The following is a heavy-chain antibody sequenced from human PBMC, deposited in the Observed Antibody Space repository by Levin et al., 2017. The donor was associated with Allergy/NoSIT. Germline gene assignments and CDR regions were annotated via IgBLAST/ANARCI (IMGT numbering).Heavy chain of an antibody. Sequence: GGSLRLSCAASGFTSSSYWMHWVRQAPGKGLMWVSRINSDESRTNYADSVKGRFTISRDNAKNTLYLQMNSLRAEDTAVYYCARGYYDTSTYTASIWGQGSLVTVSS. CDR2: INSDESRT. CDR3: ARGYYDTSTYTASI. CDR1: GFTSSSYW. V-gene: IGHV3-74*01. J-gene: IGHJ4*02. D-gene: IGHD3-22*01.